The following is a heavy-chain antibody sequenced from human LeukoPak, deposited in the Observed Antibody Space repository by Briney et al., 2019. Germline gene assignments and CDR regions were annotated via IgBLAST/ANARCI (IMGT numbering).Heavy chain of an antibody. V-gene: IGHV3-15*01. D-gene: IGHD3-22*01. CDR1: GFTLNNAW. Sequence: GGSLRLSCAASGFTLNNAWMSWVRRAPGKGLEWLGRIKRETDGGTIDYAAPVKGRFTISRDDSRNTLYLQMDSLKIEDTAVYYCTTDRYYDNSELQFQHWGQGTLVTVSS. CDR3: TTDRYYDNSELQFQH. CDR2: IKRETDGGTI. J-gene: IGHJ1*01.